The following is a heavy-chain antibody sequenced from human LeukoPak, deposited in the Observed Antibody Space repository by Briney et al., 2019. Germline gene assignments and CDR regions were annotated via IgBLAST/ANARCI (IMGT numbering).Heavy chain of an antibody. Sequence: PSETLSLTCTVSGGSISSYYWSWIRQPPGKGLEWIGYIYYSGSTNYNPSLKSRVTISVDTSKNQFSLKLSSVTAADTAVYYCARGGVRDWFDPWGQGTLVTVSS. CDR1: GGSISSYY. CDR3: ARGGVRDWFDP. V-gene: IGHV4-59*01. D-gene: IGHD3-10*01. J-gene: IGHJ5*02. CDR2: IYYSGST.